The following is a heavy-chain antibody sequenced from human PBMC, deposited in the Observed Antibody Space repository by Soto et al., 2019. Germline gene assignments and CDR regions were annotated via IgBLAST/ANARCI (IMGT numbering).Heavy chain of an antibody. CDR1: VYTFTSYG. CDR2: ISVYNGNT. V-gene: IGHV1-18*01. CDR3: ARSGSSWNLREFDY. J-gene: IGHJ4*02. Sequence: ASVKVSCKASVYTFTSYGIIWVRQAPGQGLEWIAWISVYNGNTNYAQKFRGRVTMTTDISTTTAYMEMRSLRSDDTAVYYCARSGSSWNLREFDYWGQGTLVTVSS. D-gene: IGHD6-13*01.